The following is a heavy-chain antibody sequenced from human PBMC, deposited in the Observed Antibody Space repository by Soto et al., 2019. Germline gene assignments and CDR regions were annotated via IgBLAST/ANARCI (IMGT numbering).Heavy chain of an antibody. J-gene: IGHJ4*02. D-gene: IGHD3-22*01. V-gene: IGHV1-69*13. CDR1: GGTFSSYS. CDR2: IIPIFGTA. Sequence: SVKVSCKASGGTFSSYSISWVRQAPGQGLEWMGGIIPIFGTADYAQKFQGRVTITADESTSTVYMELSSLRSEDTAVYYCGRAAYYYESSGYYPGGYWGQGTLVTVSS. CDR3: GRAAYYYESSGYYPGGY.